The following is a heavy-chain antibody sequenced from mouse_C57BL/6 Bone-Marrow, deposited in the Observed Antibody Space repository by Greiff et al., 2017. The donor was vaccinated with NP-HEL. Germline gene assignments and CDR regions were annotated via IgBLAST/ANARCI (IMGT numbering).Heavy chain of an antibody. D-gene: IGHD4-1*01. Sequence: QVQLQQPGAELVMPGASVKLSCKASGYTFTSYWMHWVKQRPGQGLEWIGEIDPSASYTNYNQKFKGKSTLTVDKSSSTAYLQLSSLTSEDSAVYYCARGELTGTDWYFDVWGTGTTVTVSS. V-gene: IGHV1-69*01. CDR1: GYTFTSYW. J-gene: IGHJ1*03. CDR3: ARGELTGTDWYFDV. CDR2: IDPSASYT.